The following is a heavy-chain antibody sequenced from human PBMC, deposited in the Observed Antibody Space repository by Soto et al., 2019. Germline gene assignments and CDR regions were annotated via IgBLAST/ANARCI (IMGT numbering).Heavy chain of an antibody. V-gene: IGHV3-7*04. D-gene: IGHD3-10*01. CDR2: IKQDGSDI. CDR1: GLTFSSNW. Sequence: EVQLVESGGGLVQPGGSLRLSCVASGLTFSSNWMTWVRQAPGKGLEWVANIKQDGSDIHYVDSVKGRFTISRDNVKNSLYLQMNSLRAEDTAVYYCARDHSYYSGCRWYDRLDVWGQGTTVAVSS. J-gene: IGHJ6*02. CDR3: ARDHSYYSGCRWYDRLDV.